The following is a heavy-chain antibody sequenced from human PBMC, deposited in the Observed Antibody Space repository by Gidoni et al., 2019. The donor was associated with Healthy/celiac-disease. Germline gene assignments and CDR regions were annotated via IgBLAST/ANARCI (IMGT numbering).Heavy chain of an antibody. CDR2: IYYSGST. J-gene: IGHJ5*02. CDR1: GGSISSSSYY. V-gene: IGHV4-39*01. Sequence: QLQLQESGPGLVKPSETLSLTCTVSGGSISSSSYYWGWLRQPPGKGLEWIGSIYYSGSTYYNPSLKSRVTISVDTSKNQFSLKLSSVTAADTAVYYCAGGRWFDPWGQGTLVTVSS. CDR3: AGGRWFDP.